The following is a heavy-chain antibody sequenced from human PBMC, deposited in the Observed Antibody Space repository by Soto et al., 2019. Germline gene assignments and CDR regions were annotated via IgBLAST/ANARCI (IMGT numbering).Heavy chain of an antibody. CDR2: IYPGDFDT. D-gene: IGHD6-13*01. J-gene: IGHJ6*03. CDR1: GYSFTSYW. CDR3: ARGSTDYYYYMDV. Sequence: PGESLKISCKGSGYSFTSYWIGWVRQMPGKGLEWMGIIYPGDFDTRYSPSFQGQVTISADKSISTAYLQWSSLKASDTAMYYCARGSTDYYYYMDVWGKGTTVTVSS. V-gene: IGHV5-51*01.